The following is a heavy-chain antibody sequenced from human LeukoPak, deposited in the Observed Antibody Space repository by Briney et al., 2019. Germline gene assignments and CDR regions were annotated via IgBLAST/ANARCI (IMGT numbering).Heavy chain of an antibody. D-gene: IGHD1-26*01. CDR2: ISSSSSTI. J-gene: IGHJ4*02. CDR1: GFTFSSYS. V-gene: IGHV3-48*04. CDR3: AKVASGSYYDY. Sequence: GGSLRLSCAASGFTFSSYSMNWVRQAPGKGLEWVSYISSSSSTIYYADSVKGRFTISRDNAKNSLYLQMDSLRAEDTAMYYCAKVASGSYYDYWGQGTLVTVSS.